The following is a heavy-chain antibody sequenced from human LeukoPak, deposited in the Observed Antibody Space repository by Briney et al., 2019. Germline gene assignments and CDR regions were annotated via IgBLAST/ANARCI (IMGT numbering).Heavy chain of an antibody. J-gene: IGHJ3*02. CDR3: ARRWFGTDAAFDI. D-gene: IGHD3-10*01. CDR1: GYTFTNYH. Sequence: ASVKVSCKASGYTFTNYHISWVRQAPGQGLGWMGWISAYNGDTNSAQILQGRVTMTTDTSTSTAYMELRSLTSDDTAVYYCARRWFGTDAAFDIWGQGTVVTVSS. CDR2: ISAYNGDT. V-gene: IGHV1-18*01.